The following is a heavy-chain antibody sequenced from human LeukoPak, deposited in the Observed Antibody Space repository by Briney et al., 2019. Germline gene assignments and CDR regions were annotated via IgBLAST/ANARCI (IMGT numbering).Heavy chain of an antibody. J-gene: IGHJ4*02. Sequence: PSETLSLTCAVYGGSFSGYYWSWIRQPPGQGREWIGEINHSGSTNYTPSLKSRVTISVDTSKNQFSLKLSSVTAADTAVYYCARMDSLTVAGPAGYWGQGTLVTVSS. D-gene: IGHD6-19*01. CDR1: GGSFSGYY. CDR3: ARMDSLTVAGPAGY. CDR2: INHSGST. V-gene: IGHV4-34*01.